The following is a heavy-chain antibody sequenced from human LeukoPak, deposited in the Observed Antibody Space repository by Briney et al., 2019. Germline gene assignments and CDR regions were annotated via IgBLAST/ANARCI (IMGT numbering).Heavy chain of an antibody. V-gene: IGHV3-7*01. D-gene: IGHD3-9*01. Sequence: GGSLRLSCAASGFTFSNYWMSWVRQAPGKGLEWVANIKQDGSEKYYVDSVKGRFTISRDNAKNSLYLQMNSLRAEDTAVYYCARGLLRYFDWLLYGDAFDIWGQGTMVTVSS. CDR2: IKQDGSEK. CDR1: GFTFSNYW. CDR3: ARGLLRYFDWLLYGDAFDI. J-gene: IGHJ3*02.